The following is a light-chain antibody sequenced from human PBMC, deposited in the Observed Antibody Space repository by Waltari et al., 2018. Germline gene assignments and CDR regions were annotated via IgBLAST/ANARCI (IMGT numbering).Light chain of an antibody. CDR2: TAS. V-gene: IGKV1-39*01. CDR3: QQSYSPPFS. Sequence: DIQRTQSPSSLSASVGYRVTITFRAIQSIDTYLNWYQQKSGKAPELLIYTASTLHSGVSSRFSGSGSGTDFTLTISSLQPEDFATYYCQQSYSPPFSFGGGTKVEIK. J-gene: IGKJ4*01. CDR1: QSIDTY.